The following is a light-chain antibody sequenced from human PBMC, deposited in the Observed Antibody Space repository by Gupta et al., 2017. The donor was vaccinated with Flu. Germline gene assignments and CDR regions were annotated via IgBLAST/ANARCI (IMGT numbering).Light chain of an antibody. Sequence: DIVMTQSPLSLPVNPGEPDCISCRSSQSLLHSNGYNYLDWYLQKPGQSPQLLIYLGSNRASGVPDRFSGSGSGTDFTLKISRVEAEDVGVYYCMQALQTPLTFGGGTKVEIK. J-gene: IGKJ4*01. CDR3: MQALQTPLT. CDR2: LGS. V-gene: IGKV2-28*01. CDR1: QSLLHSNGYNY.